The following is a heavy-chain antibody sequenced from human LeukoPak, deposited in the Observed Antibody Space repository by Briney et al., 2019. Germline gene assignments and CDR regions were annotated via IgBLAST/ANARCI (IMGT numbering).Heavy chain of an antibody. CDR1: GGSISNNGNY. Sequence: PSETLSLTCTVSGGSISNNGNYWSWIRQHPGKGPEWIGCIYYSGSTYYNPSLKSRVTISVDTSKKQFSLKLGSVTAADTAVYYCALSLEWSSKYGYWGQGTLVTVSS. D-gene: IGHD3-3*01. V-gene: IGHV4-31*03. CDR2: IYYSGST. CDR3: ALSLEWSSKYGY. J-gene: IGHJ4*02.